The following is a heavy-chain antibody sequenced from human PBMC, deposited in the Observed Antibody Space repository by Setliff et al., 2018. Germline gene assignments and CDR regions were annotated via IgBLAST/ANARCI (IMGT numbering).Heavy chain of an antibody. Sequence: KASETLSLTCTVSGASLRSGSNYWGWFRQPAGKGLEWVGRIYTGGTTNYNPSLKSRVSISADTSMNHFSLRMTSVSAADTAVYYCAKEHVVISFVTNTHHHYGMDVWGQGTTVTVSS. CDR3: AKEHVVISFVTNTHHHYGMDV. CDR2: IYTGGTT. J-gene: IGHJ6*02. D-gene: IGHD2-8*01. CDR1: GASLRSGSNY. V-gene: IGHV4-61*02.